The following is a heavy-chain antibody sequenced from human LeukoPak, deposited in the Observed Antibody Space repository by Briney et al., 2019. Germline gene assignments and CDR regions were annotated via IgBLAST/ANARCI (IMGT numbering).Heavy chain of an antibody. Sequence: ASVKVSCQDCVYTFRHYFVHWVRPAPGKGLEWIGLINPKSGVTKYTQKFQGRVTIVRDTATSTVYMELSSLTSDDTAVYFCARGWGSLYYFDFWGQGTLVTVSS. J-gene: IGHJ4*02. CDR1: VYTFRHYF. D-gene: IGHD3-16*01. V-gene: IGHV1-2*02. CDR3: ARGWGSLYYFDF. CDR2: INPKSGVT.